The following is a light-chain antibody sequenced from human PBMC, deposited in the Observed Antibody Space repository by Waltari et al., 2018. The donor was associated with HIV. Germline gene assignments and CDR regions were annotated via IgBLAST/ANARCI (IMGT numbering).Light chain of an antibody. CDR1: SSDVGGYNY. Sequence: QSALTQPPSASGSPGQSVTISCTGTSSDVGGYNYVSWYQQHPGMAPKLIIYEFNRRPSGVPDRFSGSKSDNTASLTVSGLQAEDEADFYCSSYAGSAVVFGGGTRLTVL. J-gene: IGLJ2*01. V-gene: IGLV2-8*01. CDR3: SSYAGSAVV. CDR2: EFN.